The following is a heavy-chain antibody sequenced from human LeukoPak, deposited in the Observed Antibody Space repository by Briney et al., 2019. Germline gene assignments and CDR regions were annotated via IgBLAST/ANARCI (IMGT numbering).Heavy chain of an antibody. J-gene: IGHJ4*02. Sequence: PSQTLSLTCTVSGGSISSYYWSWIRQPPGKGLEWIGYIYYSGSTNYNPSLKSRVTISVDTSKNQFSLKLSSVTAADTAVYYCARKGGKERALYYFDYWGQGTLVTVSS. CDR2: IYYSGST. V-gene: IGHV4-59*08. CDR3: ARKGGKERALYYFDY. CDR1: GGSISSYY. D-gene: IGHD1-26*01.